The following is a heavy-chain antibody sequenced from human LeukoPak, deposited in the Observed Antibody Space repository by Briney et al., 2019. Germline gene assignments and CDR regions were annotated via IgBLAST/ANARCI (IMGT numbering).Heavy chain of an antibody. CDR1: RLTPRSSR. V-gene: IGHV3-21*01. D-gene: IGHD6-19*01. Sequence: GGSLRLSSAQPRLTPRSSRMNTGSRAPGKGLEWVSSISSSSSYIYYADSVKGRFTISRDNAKNSLYLQMNSLRAEDTAVYNCARGGPVVAGHFDYWGQGTLVTVSS. CDR3: ARGGPVVAGHFDY. CDR2: ISSSSSYI. J-gene: IGHJ4*02.